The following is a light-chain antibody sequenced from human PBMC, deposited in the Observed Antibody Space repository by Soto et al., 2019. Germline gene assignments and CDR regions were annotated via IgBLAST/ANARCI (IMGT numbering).Light chain of an antibody. CDR2: DAS. J-gene: IGKJ1*01. Sequence: DIQMTQSPSTLSASVGDGVTITCLASQSISSWLAWYQQKPGKAPKLLIFDASSLETGTPARFSGSRSGTQFTLTINGLQPDHFATYYCQQYNSFPWTFGLGTKVDIK. V-gene: IGKV1-5*01. CDR3: QQYNSFPWT. CDR1: QSISSW.